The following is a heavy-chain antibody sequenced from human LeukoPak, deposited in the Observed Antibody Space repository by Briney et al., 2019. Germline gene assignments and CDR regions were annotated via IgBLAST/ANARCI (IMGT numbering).Heavy chain of an antibody. CDR1: GGSISSGDYY. J-gene: IGHJ5*02. CDR2: IYYSGST. Sequence: QTSETLSLTCTVSGGSISSGDYYWSWIRQPPGKGLEWIGYIYYSGSTYYDPSLKSRVTISVDTSKNQFSLKLSSVTAADTAVYYCARDGWFGELFWFVPWGRGTLVTVSS. V-gene: IGHV4-30-4*01. D-gene: IGHD3-10*01. CDR3: ARDGWFGELFWFVP.